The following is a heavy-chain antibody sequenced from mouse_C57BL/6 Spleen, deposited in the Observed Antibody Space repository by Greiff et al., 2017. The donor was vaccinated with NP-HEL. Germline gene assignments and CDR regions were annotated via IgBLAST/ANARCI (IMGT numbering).Heavy chain of an antibody. CDR3: ARREFITTVVATRHWYFDV. J-gene: IGHJ1*03. CDR1: GYTFTSYW. Sequence: QVHVKQPGAELVRPGSSVKLSCKASGYTFTSYWMDWVKQRPGQGLEWIGNIYPSDSETHYNQKFKDKATLTVDKSSSTAYMQLSSLTSEDSAVYYCARREFITTVVATRHWYFDVWGTGTTVTVSS. CDR2: IYPSDSET. D-gene: IGHD1-1*01. V-gene: IGHV1-61*01.